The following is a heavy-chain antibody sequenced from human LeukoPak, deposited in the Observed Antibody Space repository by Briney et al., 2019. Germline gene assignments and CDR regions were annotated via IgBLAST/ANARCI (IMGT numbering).Heavy chain of an antibody. CDR2: IKKDGSET. V-gene: IGHV3-7*03. D-gene: IGHD5-12*01. Sequence: GGSLRLSCAASGFTFSTSWMSWVRQVPGKGLEWVANIKKDGSETYYVDYVKGRFTISRDNAKNSLYLQMNSLRAEDTAMCYCARGRYSGTTYYFDYWGQGTLVTVSS. J-gene: IGHJ4*02. CDR3: ARGRYSGTTYYFDY. CDR1: GFTFSTSW.